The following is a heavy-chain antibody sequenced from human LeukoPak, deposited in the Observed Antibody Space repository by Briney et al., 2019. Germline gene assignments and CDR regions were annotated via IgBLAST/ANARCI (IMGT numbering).Heavy chain of an antibody. V-gene: IGHV4-34*01. D-gene: IGHD3-22*01. CDR2: INHSGST. J-gene: IGHJ4*02. Sequence: PSETLSLTCAVYGGSFSGYYWSWIRQPPGKGLEGIGEINHSGSTNYNPSLKSRVTISVDTSKNQFSLKLSSVTAADTAVYYCARKMYYYDSSGYYHRGYYFDYWGQGTLVTVSS. CDR1: GGSFSGYY. CDR3: ARKMYYYDSSGYYHRGYYFDY.